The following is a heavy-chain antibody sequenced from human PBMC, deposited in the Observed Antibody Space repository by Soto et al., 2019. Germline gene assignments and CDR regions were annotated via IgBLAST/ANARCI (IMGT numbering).Heavy chain of an antibody. CDR3: GKDISSGGMDV. J-gene: IGHJ6*04. CDR2: IYYNSDRI. V-gene: IGHV3-9*01. Sequence: EVQLVESGGGLVQPGGSLRLSCTGSGLTLQDYAMHWVRQAPGKGLEWVSGIYYNSDRIDYADSVKGRFTISRDNARNSIYLQMNSLKTEDSAFYYCGKDISSGGMDVWGRGIMVTVSS. CDR1: GLTLQDYA.